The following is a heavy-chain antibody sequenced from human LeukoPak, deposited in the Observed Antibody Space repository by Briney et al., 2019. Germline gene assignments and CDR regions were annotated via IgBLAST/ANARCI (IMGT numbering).Heavy chain of an antibody. J-gene: IGHJ6*04. D-gene: IGHD1-20*01. CDR3: ASGGLTASRYCYYGMDV. Sequence: SETLSLTCAVSGGSISSSNWWSWVRQPPGKGLEWIGEIYHSGSTNYNPSLKSRVTISVDKSKNQFSLKLSSVTAADTAVYYCASGGLTASRYCYYGMDVWGKGTTVTVSS. CDR2: IYHSGST. CDR1: GGSISSSNW. V-gene: IGHV4-4*02.